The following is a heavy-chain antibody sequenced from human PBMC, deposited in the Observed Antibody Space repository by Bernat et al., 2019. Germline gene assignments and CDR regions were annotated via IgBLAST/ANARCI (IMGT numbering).Heavy chain of an antibody. J-gene: IGHJ4*02. CDR2: TYYRSKWYN. Sequence: QVQLQQSGPGLVKPSQTLSLTCTISGDSVSGNSGAWNWLRQSPSRGLEWLGRTYYRSKWYNDYAVSVKGQITINPDTSKNQFSLQLNSVAPEDTAVYYCARHKWGYYFDYWGQGTLVTVSS. CDR3: ARHKWGYYFDY. D-gene: IGHD2-15*01. V-gene: IGHV6-1*01. CDR1: GDSVSGNSGA.